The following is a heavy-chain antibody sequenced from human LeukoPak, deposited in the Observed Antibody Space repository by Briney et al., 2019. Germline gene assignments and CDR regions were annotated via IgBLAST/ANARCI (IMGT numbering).Heavy chain of an antibody. V-gene: IGHV3-53*04. CDR2: IYSGGST. CDR1: RFTVSSNY. CDR3: ARALGDGYNFGFDL. Sequence: GVSLRLTHATYRFTVSSNYMIWVGQAPGKELEGVSVIYSGGSTYYADSVKGRFTISRHNSKNTLYLQMNSLRAEDTAVYYCARALGDGYNFGFDLWGRGTLVTVSS. D-gene: IGHD5-24*01. J-gene: IGHJ2*01.